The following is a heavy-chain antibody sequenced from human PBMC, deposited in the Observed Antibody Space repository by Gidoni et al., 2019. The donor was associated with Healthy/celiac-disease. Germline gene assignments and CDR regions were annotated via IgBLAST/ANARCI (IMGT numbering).Heavy chain of an antibody. V-gene: IGHV1-69*02. CDR3: ARRNYDFWSGRYYWFDP. CDR1: GGTFSSYT. Sequence: QVQLVQSGAEVKKPGSSVKVSCKASGGTFSSYTISWVRQAPGQGLEWMGRIIPILGIANYAQKFQGRVTITADKSTSTAYMELSSLRSEDTAVYYCARRNYDFWSGRYYWFDPWGQGTLVTVSS. D-gene: IGHD3-3*01. J-gene: IGHJ5*02. CDR2: IIPILGIA.